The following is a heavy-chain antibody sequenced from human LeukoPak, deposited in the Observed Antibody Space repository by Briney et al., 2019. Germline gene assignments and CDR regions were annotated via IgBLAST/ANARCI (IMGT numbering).Heavy chain of an antibody. Sequence: GGSLRLSCAASGFTFDDYGMSWVRQAPGKGLEWVSGINWNGGSTGYADSVKGRFTISRDNAKNSLYLQMNSLRAEDTALYYCARLGSGGSCSASRRQKYRCRFGPWGQGTLVTVSS. J-gene: IGHJ5*02. V-gene: IGHV3-20*04. D-gene: IGHD2-15*01. CDR2: INWNGGST. CDR3: ARLGSGGSCSASRRQKYRCRFGP. CDR1: GFTFDDYG.